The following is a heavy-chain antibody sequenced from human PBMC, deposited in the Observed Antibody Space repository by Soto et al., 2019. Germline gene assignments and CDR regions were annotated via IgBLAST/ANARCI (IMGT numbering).Heavy chain of an antibody. Sequence: SETLSLTCAVSSGSISSSNWWSWVRQPPGKGLEWIGEIYHSGSTNYNPSLKSRVTISVDKSKNQFSLKLSSVTAADTAVYYCARVRPPARRYCSSTSCPPTNRPNYFDYWGQGTLVTVSS. V-gene: IGHV4-4*02. J-gene: IGHJ4*02. D-gene: IGHD2-2*01. CDR1: SGSISSSNW. CDR2: IYHSGST. CDR3: ARVRPPARRYCSSTSCPPTNRPNYFDY.